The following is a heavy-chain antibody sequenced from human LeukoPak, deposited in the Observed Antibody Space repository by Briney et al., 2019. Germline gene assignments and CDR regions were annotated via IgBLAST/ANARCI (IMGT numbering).Heavy chain of an antibody. CDR2: IKQDGSEK. J-gene: IGHJ5*02. CDR1: GFTFSSYW. Sequence: GGSLRLSCAASGFTFSSYWMSWVRQAPGKGLEWVANIKQDGSEKYYVDSVKGRFTISRDNAKNSLYLQMNSLRAEDTAVYYCARYLGYGDYVGWFDPWGQGTLVTVSS. D-gene: IGHD4-17*01. V-gene: IGHV3-7*01. CDR3: ARYLGYGDYVGWFDP.